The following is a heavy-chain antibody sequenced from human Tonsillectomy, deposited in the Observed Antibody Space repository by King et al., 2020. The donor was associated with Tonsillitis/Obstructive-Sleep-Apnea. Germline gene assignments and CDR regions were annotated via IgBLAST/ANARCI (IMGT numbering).Heavy chain of an antibody. V-gene: IGHV1-18*01. CDR2: ISAYNGNT. J-gene: IGHJ1*01. Sequence: QLVQSGAEVKKPGASVKVSCKASSYTFTSYGITWVRQAPGQGLKWMGWISAYNGNTNYAQKLQGRVTMTTDTSTSTTYMELRSLRSDDTSVYYCSTARLVAPTLGFVHHWGQGALVTVSS. CDR3: STARLVAPTLGFVHH. CDR1: SYTFTSYG. D-gene: IGHD5-12*01.